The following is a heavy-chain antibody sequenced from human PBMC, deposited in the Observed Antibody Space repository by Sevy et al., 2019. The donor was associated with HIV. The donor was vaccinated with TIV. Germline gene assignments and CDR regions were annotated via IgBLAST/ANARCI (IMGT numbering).Heavy chain of an antibody. J-gene: IGHJ4*02. CDR2: ITRSSSYI. Sequence: GGSLRLSCAASGFTFSYSGMHWVRQAPGQGLEWVSSITRSSSYIYYTDSVKGRFTISRDNAKNSLYLQMNSLRVEDTAVYYCARAYGDYVGGYYFDYWGQGALVTVSS. CDR1: GFTFSYSG. CDR3: ARAYGDYVGGYYFDY. V-gene: IGHV3-21*01. D-gene: IGHD4-17*01.